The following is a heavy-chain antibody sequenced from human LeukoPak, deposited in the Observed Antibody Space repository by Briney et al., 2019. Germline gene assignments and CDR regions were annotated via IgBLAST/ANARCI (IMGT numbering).Heavy chain of an antibody. V-gene: IGHV3-21*04. J-gene: IGHJ5*02. CDR2: ISSSSSYI. CDR3: ARDRGDMVRGVIRENNWFDP. Sequence: PGGSLRLSCAASGFTFSSYSMNWVRQAPGKGLEWVSSISSSSSYIYYADSVKGRFTISRDNAKNSLYLQMNSLRAEDTAVYYCARDRGDMVRGVIRENNWFDPWGQGTLVTVSS. CDR1: GFTFSSYS. D-gene: IGHD3-10*01.